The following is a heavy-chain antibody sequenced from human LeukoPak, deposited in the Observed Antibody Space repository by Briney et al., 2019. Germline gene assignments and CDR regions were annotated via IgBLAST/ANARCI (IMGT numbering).Heavy chain of an antibody. CDR3: ARGGLRFVDY. D-gene: IGHD5-12*01. Sequence: PGGSLRLSCAASVFTVSSNYMSWVRQAPGKGLEWVSVIYSGGSTYYADSVKGRFTISRDNSKNTLYLQMNSLRAEDTAVYYCARGGLRFVDYWGQGTLVSVSS. CDR1: VFTVSSNY. CDR2: IYSGGST. V-gene: IGHV3-53*01. J-gene: IGHJ4*02.